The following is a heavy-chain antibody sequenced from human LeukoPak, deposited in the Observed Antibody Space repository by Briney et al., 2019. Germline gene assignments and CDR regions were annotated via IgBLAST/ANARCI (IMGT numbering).Heavy chain of an antibody. V-gene: IGHV4-59*08. J-gene: IGHJ3*02. CDR2: IYYSGST. CDR1: GGSISSYY. D-gene: IGHD1-26*01. Sequence: PSETLSLTCTVSGGSISSYYWSWIRQPPGKGLEWIGYIYYSGSTNYNPSPKSRVTISVDTSKNQFSLKLSSVTAADTAVYYCARRLVGAIAAFDIWGQGTMVTVSS. CDR3: ARRLVGAIAAFDI.